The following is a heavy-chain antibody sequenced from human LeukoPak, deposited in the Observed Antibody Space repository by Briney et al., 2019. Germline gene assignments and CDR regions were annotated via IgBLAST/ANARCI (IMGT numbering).Heavy chain of an antibody. V-gene: IGHV3-23*01. CDR3: ASSNVYGDY. Sequence: GGSLRLSCAASGFIFTSYGMSWVRQAPGKGLEWVSAVSSGASTYYADFVKGRFTISRDISKNSLYLQMNSLRDEDTAVYYCASSNVYGDYWGQGTLVTVSS. D-gene: IGHD3-16*01. CDR1: GFIFTSYG. CDR2: VSSGAST. J-gene: IGHJ4*02.